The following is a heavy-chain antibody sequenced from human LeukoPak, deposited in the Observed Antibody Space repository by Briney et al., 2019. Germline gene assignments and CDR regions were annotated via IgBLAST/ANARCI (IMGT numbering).Heavy chain of an antibody. J-gene: IGHJ5*02. CDR2: IYSGGST. CDR3: ALYYYDSSGYYNWFDP. V-gene: IGHV3-53*01. CDR1: GFTVSSNY. D-gene: IGHD3-22*01. Sequence: PGGSLRPSCAASGFTVSSNYMSWVRQAPGKGLEWVSVIYSGGSTYYADSVKGRFTISRDNSKNTLYLQMNSLRAEDTAVYYCALYYYDSSGYYNWFDPWGQGTLVTVSS.